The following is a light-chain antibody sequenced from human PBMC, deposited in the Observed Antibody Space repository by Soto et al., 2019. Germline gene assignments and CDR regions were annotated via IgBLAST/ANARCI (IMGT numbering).Light chain of an antibody. CDR3: QQYNNWPRT. V-gene: IGKV3-15*01. CDR2: GAS. CDR1: QSVGSD. Sequence: EIVMTESPATLSVSPGERATLSCMASQSVGSDLAWHQQRPGQAPRLLIYGASVRATGVPARFSGSGSGTEFTLTISSLQSEDFAVYYCQQYNNWPRTFGQGTKVDI. J-gene: IGKJ1*01.